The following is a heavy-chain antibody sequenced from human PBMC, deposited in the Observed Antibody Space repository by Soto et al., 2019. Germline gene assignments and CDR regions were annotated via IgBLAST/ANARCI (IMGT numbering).Heavy chain of an antibody. Sequence: QVQLVQSGAEVKKPGASVKVSCNASGYTFNNYGISWVRQAPGQGLEWMGWIGPYNGNTDHAQNFQGIVTMTTDTSTNTAYMELRSRRSDDTALYYCARCYCSVGSCYTCWHFDLWGRGTLVTVSS. V-gene: IGHV1-18*01. D-gene: IGHD2-15*01. CDR1: GYTFNNYG. J-gene: IGHJ2*01. CDR2: IGPYNGNT. CDR3: ARCYCSVGSCYTCWHFDL.